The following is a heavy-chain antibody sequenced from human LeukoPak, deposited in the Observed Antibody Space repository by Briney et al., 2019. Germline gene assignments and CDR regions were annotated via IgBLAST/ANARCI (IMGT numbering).Heavy chain of an antibody. CDR1: GYSFTSYW. CDR3: ARRGYCSSTSCYHLADY. Sequence: PGESLKISCKGSGYSFTSYWIGWVRQMPGKGLKWMGIIYPGDSDTRYSPSFQGQVTISADKSISTAYLQWSSLKASDTAMYYCARRGYCSSTSCYHLADYWGQGTLVTVSS. D-gene: IGHD2-2*01. CDR2: IYPGDSDT. V-gene: IGHV5-51*01. J-gene: IGHJ4*02.